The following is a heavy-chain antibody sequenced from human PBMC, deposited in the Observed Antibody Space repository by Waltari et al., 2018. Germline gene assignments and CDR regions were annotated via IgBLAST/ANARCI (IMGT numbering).Heavy chain of an antibody. CDR3: ARSPDQPDSLDYYMDV. J-gene: IGHJ6*03. Sequence: EVQLVESGGGLVQPGGSLRLSCAASGCSFSIYAMHWVRQAQGKGLEYVSAISSNGVSTYYANSMKGRLSISRDNSKNTLYLQMGSLRAEDMAVYYCARSPDQPDSLDYYMDVWGKGTTVTVSS. V-gene: IGHV3-64*01. CDR1: GCSFSIYA. CDR2: ISSNGVST. D-gene: IGHD2-21*01.